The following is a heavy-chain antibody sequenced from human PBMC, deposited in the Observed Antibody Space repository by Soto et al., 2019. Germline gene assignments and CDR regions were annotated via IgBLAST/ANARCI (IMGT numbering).Heavy chain of an antibody. CDR2: ISGSGGST. CDR3: AKGPTLYYYDSSGYSPH. D-gene: IGHD3-22*01. V-gene: IGHV3-23*01. J-gene: IGHJ4*02. CDR1: GFTFSSYA. Sequence: EVQLLESGGCLVQPGGSLRLSCAASGFTFSSYAMSWVRQAPGKGLEWVSAISGSGGSTYYADSVKGRFTISRDNYKNTLYLQMHSLRAEDTAVYYCAKGPTLYYYDSSGYSPHWGQGTLVPVSS.